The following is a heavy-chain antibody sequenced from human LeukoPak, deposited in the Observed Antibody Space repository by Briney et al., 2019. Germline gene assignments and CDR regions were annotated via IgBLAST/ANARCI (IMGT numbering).Heavy chain of an antibody. CDR1: GGSISSSSYY. V-gene: IGHV4-39*01. D-gene: IGHD1-14*01. Sequence: PSETLSLTCTVSGGSISSSSYYWGWIRQPPGKGLEWIGSIYYSGSTYYNPSLKSRVTVSVDTSKNQFSLKLSSVTAADTAVYYCARRRGSDGMTFDLWGQGTLVTVSS. J-gene: IGHJ5*02. CDR2: IYYSGST. CDR3: ARRRGSDGMTFDL.